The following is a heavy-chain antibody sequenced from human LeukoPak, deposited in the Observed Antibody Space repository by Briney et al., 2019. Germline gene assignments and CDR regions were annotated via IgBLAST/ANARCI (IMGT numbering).Heavy chain of an antibody. CDR1: GYTFTNYG. Sequence: ASVKVSCKASGYTFTNYGVTWVRQAPGQGLEWMGWINAYNGNTNYAQNLQGRVTMTTDTSTSTAYMELRSLRSDDTAVYYCARWWLEGGDFWGQGTLVTVSS. CDR3: ARWWLEGGDF. J-gene: IGHJ4*02. V-gene: IGHV1-18*01. D-gene: IGHD6-19*01. CDR2: INAYNGNT.